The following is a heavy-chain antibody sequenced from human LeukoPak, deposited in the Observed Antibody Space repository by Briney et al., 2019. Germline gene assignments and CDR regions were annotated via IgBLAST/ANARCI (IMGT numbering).Heavy chain of an antibody. Sequence: SETLSLTCTVSGGSISSYYWSWIRQPPGKGLEWIGYIYYSGSTNYNPSLKSRVTISVDTSKNQFSLKLSSVTAADTAVYYCARGSFRGYSGYDRDSPVGAFDIWGQGTMVTVSS. CDR2: IYYSGST. J-gene: IGHJ3*02. CDR3: ARGSFRGYSGYDRDSPVGAFDI. D-gene: IGHD5-12*01. V-gene: IGHV4-59*08. CDR1: GGSISSYY.